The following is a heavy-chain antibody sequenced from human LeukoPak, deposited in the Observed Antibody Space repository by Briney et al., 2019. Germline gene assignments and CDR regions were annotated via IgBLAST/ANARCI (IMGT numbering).Heavy chain of an antibody. D-gene: IGHD6-19*01. CDR2: IYHSGNT. V-gene: IGHV4-59*01. CDR1: GVPINSDY. CDR3: ARGAGWYNH. J-gene: IGHJ5*02. Sequence: PSETLSLTCSVSGVPINSDYRSWLRQPPGKGPEWIGYIYHSGNTNYNPSLKSRVTISIDTSKKQFSLKLSSVTAADTAVYYCARGAGWYNHWGQGTLVTVSS.